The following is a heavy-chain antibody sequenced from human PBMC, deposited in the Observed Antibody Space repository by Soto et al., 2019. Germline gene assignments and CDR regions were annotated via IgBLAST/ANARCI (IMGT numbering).Heavy chain of an antibody. CDR3: ARDNFACRSTRCYDYYYYGMDV. J-gene: IGHJ6*02. V-gene: IGHV3-30-3*01. CDR2: ISYDGSNK. D-gene: IGHD2-2*01. CDR1: GFTFSSYA. Sequence: PVGSRRLSCAASGFTFSSYAMHCVRQAPGKGVEWVAAISYDGSNKYYADSVKGRFTISRDNPKNTLYLQMNRLRAEDTAVYYRARDNFACRSTRCYDYYYYGMDVWGQGTRVTDSS.